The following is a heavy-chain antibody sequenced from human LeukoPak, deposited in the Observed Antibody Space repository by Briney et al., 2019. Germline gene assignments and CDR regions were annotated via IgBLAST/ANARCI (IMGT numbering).Heavy chain of an antibody. Sequence: GGSLRLSWSASGFKFNIFAMSWVRQAPGKGLEWVSSISGYGDTTYYADSVKGRFTLSRDNSKGTLDLQMFSLRAEDTAVYYCARDRGPFVAIDNNWFDPWGQGTLVTVSS. V-gene: IGHV3-23*01. CDR1: GFKFNIFA. D-gene: IGHD3-3*02. CDR3: ARDRGPFVAIDNNWFDP. CDR2: ISGYGDTT. J-gene: IGHJ5*02.